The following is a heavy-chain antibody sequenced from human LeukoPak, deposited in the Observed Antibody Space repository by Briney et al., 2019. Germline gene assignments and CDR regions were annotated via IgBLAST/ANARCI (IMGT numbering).Heavy chain of an antibody. CDR1: GFTFSSYG. Sequence: PGGTLRLSCAASGFTFSSYGMSWVRQAPGKGLEWVSAISGSGGSTYYADSVKGRFTISRDNSKNTLYLQMNSLRAEDTAVYYCAKDPGRYSKRPTLFDYWGQGTLVTVSS. CDR2: ISGSGGST. J-gene: IGHJ4*02. V-gene: IGHV3-23*01. CDR3: AKDPGRYSKRPTLFDY. D-gene: IGHD3-10*01.